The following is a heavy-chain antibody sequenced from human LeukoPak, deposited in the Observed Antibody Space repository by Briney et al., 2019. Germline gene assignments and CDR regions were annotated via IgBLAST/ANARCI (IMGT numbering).Heavy chain of an antibody. CDR2: IWFDGGNK. V-gene: IGHV3-33*01. CDR1: GFTFSSYG. CDR3: ARAPSAGDYYPWYFDL. J-gene: IGHJ2*01. D-gene: IGHD7-27*01. Sequence: GRSLRLSCAASGFTFSSYGMYWVRQAPGKGLEWVAVIWFDGGNKYFADSVKGRFTISRDNSKNTLYLQMNSLRAEDTAIYYCARAPSAGDYYPWYFDLWGRGTLVTVSS.